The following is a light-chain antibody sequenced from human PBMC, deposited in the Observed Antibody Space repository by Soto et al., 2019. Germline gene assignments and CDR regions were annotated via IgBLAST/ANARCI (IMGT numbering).Light chain of an antibody. CDR3: QQYNNWPRT. V-gene: IGKV3-15*01. CDR1: QSVSSN. Sequence: EIVMTQSPPTLSVSPGERATFSCRASQSVSSNLAWYQQKPGQAPRLLIYGASTRATGIPARFSGSGSGTEFTLTISSLQSEDFAVYYCQQYNNWPRTFGQGTKVDIK. J-gene: IGKJ1*01. CDR2: GAS.